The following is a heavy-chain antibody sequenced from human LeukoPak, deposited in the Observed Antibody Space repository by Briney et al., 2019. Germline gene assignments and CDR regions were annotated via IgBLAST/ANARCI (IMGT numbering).Heavy chain of an antibody. CDR3: ARECHGDQGYGMDV. CDR1: GFTLSSYT. D-gene: IGHD4-17*01. J-gene: IGHJ6*02. V-gene: IGHV3-21*01. Sequence: GGSLILSCAASGFTLSSYTMNRVRQAPGKGLEWVSYISSGSNYIYYADSEKGRFTISRDNAKNSLYLQMNSLRAEDTAVYYCARECHGDQGYGMDVWGQGTTVTVSS. CDR2: ISSGSNYI.